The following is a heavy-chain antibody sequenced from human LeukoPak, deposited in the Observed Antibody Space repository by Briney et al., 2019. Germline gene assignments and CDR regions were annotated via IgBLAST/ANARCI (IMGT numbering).Heavy chain of an antibody. V-gene: IGHV4-34*01. J-gene: IGHJ4*02. CDR2: INHSGST. CDR1: GGSFSGYY. D-gene: IGHD3-22*01. Sequence: SETLSLTCAVYGGSFSGYYWSWIRQPPGKGLEWIGEINHSGSTNYNPSLKSRVTISVDTSKNQFSLKLSSVTAADTAVYYCARTQGYYYDSSGYYYPLWGQGTLVTVSS. CDR3: ARTQGYYYDSSGYYYPL.